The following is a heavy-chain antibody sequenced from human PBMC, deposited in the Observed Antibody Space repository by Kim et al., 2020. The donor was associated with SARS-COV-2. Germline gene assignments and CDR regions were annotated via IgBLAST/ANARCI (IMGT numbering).Heavy chain of an antibody. D-gene: IGHD2-15*01. V-gene: IGHV3-53*01. CDR1: GFSVKSNY. J-gene: IGHJ4*02. CDR3: ARHSPALFDL. Sequence: GGSLRLSCAASGFSVKSNYMSWVRQAPGKGLEWVSVVYSGGKTFYADSVRGRFTISRDISENTVSLQMDSLRPDDSAIYYCARHSPALFDLWCQGRVVT. CDR2: VYSGGKT.